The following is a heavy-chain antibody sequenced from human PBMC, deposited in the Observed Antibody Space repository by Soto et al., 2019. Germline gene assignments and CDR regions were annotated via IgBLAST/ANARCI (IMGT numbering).Heavy chain of an antibody. V-gene: IGHV3-23*01. CDR2: ISGSGGST. CDR1: GFTFSSYA. J-gene: IGHJ4*02. D-gene: IGHD2-2*01. CDR3: ARHLTTVVVPAAMFASFYY. Sequence: GGSLRLCCAASGFTFSSYAMSWVRQAPGKGLEWVSAISGSGGSTYYADSVKGRFTISRDNSKNTLYLQMNSLRAEDTAVYYCARHLTTVVVPAAMFASFYYWGQGTLVTVSS.